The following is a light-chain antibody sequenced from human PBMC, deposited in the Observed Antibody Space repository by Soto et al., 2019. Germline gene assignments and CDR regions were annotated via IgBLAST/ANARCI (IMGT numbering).Light chain of an antibody. CDR2: DAS. V-gene: IGKV3D-20*02. J-gene: IGKJ5*01. CDR3: QQYNNWPIT. Sequence: EIVLTQSAGTLSWSPGERATLSWRASQSVSSSFLAWYQQKPGQAPRLLIHDASSRATGIPDRFSGSGYGTEFNLTISSLQSEDFAVYYCQQYNNWPITFGQGTRLEIK. CDR1: QSVSSSF.